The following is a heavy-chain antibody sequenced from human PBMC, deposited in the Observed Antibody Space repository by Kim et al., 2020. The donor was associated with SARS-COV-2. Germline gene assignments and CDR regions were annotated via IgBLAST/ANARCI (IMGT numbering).Heavy chain of an antibody. J-gene: IGHJ4*02. V-gene: IGHV3-21*01. D-gene: IGHD4-17*01. Sequence: DSGKGRFTISRDNAKNSLYLEMDSLRVDDTAVYYCARDSDFGDYGGCFDYWGRGALVTVSS. CDR3: ARDSDFGDYGGCFDY.